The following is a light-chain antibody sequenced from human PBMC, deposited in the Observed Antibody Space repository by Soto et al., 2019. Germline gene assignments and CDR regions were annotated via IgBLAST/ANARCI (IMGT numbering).Light chain of an antibody. Sequence: DIHITQSPSTLSASVLNIFTMSCRASQSISRWLAWYQQKPGRAPTLLIYHASTLESGVPSRFSGSGSGTEFTLTISSLQPDDVATYYCQQYNTYLSFGQGTKVDI. V-gene: IGKV1-5*01. CDR2: HAS. CDR3: QQYNTYLS. J-gene: IGKJ1*01. CDR1: QSISRW.